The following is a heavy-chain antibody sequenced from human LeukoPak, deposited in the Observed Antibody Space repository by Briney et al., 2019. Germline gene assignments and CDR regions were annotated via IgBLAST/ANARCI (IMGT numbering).Heavy chain of an antibody. CDR2: INPSGGST. Sequence: GASVKVSCKASGYTFTSYYMHWVRQAPGQGLEWMGIINPSGGSTSYAQKFQGRVTMTRDTSTSTVYMELSSLRSEDTAVYYCARDLIAVAAGAVLYYFDYWGQRTLVTVSS. V-gene: IGHV1-46*01. CDR3: ARDLIAVAAGAVLYYFDY. D-gene: IGHD6-13*01. J-gene: IGHJ4*02. CDR1: GYTFTSYY.